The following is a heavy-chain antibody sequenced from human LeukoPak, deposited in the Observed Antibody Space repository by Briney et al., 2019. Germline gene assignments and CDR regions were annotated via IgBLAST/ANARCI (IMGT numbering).Heavy chain of an antibody. CDR3: ARDLGHYDSSGYYNY. CDR1: GFTFSSYG. Sequence: GGSLRLSCAASGFTFSSYGMHWVRQAPGKGLEWVAVISYDGSNKYYADSVKGRFTISRDNSKNTLYLQMNSLRAEDTAVYYCARDLGHYDSSGYYNYWGQGTLVTVSS. V-gene: IGHV3-30*03. J-gene: IGHJ4*02. CDR2: ISYDGSNK. D-gene: IGHD3-22*01.